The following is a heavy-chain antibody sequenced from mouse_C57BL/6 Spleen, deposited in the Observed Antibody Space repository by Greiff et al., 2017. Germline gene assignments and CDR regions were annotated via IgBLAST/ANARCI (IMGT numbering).Heavy chain of an antibody. Sequence: VQLQQSGPELVKPGASVKISCKASGYAFSSSWMNWVKQRPGKGLEWIGRFYPGDGDTNYNGKVKGKATLTADKSSSTAYMQLSSLTSEDSAVYFCARGLYYDFAWFAYWGQGTLVTVAA. CDR2: FYPGDGDT. CDR1: GYAFSSSW. CDR3: ARGLYYDFAWFAY. V-gene: IGHV1-82*01. J-gene: IGHJ3*01. D-gene: IGHD2-4*01.